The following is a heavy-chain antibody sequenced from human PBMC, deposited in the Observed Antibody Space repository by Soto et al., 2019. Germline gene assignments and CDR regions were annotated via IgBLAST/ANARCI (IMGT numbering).Heavy chain of an antibody. D-gene: IGHD2-15*01. Sequence: SETPSLTCTVSGGSISRGGYYWSWIRQHPGKGLEWIGYIYYSGSTYYNPSLKSRVTISVDTSKNQFSLKLSSVTAADTAVYYCARDRECSGGTCYNYFDYWGQGTLVTVSS. CDR2: IYYSGST. V-gene: IGHV4-31*03. CDR3: ARDRECSGGTCYNYFDY. J-gene: IGHJ4*02. CDR1: GGSISRGGYY.